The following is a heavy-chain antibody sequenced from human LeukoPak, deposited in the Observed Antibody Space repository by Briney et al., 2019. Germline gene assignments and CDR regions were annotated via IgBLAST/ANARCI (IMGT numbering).Heavy chain of an antibody. CDR3: ARQIVSGSMGCDF. CDR2: INFNSGCK. CDR1: AYTFSGYY. V-gene: IGHV1-2*02. J-gene: IGHJ4*02. Sequence: GASVKVSCKASAYTFSGYYIHWVRQAPGQGLEWMGWINFNSGCKIFAEKFQDRVTMARDTSISTAYMELSRLRSDDTAVYYCARQIVSGSMGCDFWGQGTLVTVSS. D-gene: IGHD2-21*01.